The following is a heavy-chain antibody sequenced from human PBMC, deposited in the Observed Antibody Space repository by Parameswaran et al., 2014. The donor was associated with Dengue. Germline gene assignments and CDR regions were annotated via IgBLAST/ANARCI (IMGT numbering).Heavy chain of an antibody. CDR1: AISSA. D-gene: IGHD5-18*01. Sequence: AISSARWIRQPPGKGLEWIGYIFYSGSTNYSPSLKSRVTISVDTSKNQFSLKLSSVTAADTAVYYCARGLRGYSYGSSGNWFDPWGQGTLVTVSS. J-gene: IGHJ5*02. CDR2: IFYSGST. CDR3: ARGLRGYSYGSSGNWFDP. V-gene: IGHV4-59*01.